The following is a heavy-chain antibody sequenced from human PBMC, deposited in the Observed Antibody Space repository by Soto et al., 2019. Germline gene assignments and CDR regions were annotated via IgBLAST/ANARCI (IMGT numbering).Heavy chain of an antibody. D-gene: IGHD1-20*01. CDR1: GYTFTSYA. Sequence: ASVKVSCKACGYTFTSYAMHWVRQAPGQRLEWMGWINAGNGNTKYSQKFQGRVTITGDTSASTAYMELSSLRSEDTAVYYCARGSNWNPNQYWGQATLVTVSS. J-gene: IGHJ4*02. CDR3: ARGSNWNPNQY. V-gene: IGHV1-3*01. CDR2: INAGNGNT.